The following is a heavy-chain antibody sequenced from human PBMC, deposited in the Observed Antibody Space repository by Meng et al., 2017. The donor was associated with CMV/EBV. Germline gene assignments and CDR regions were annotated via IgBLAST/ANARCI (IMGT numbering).Heavy chain of an antibody. CDR1: GYSISSGYY. CDR2: IYHSGST. V-gene: IGHV4-38-2*02. CDR3: ARVRRITMIVD. D-gene: IGHD3-22*01. Sequence: SDTLSLTCTVSGYSISSGYYRGWPRPPPGTGLEWIANIYHSGSTYYNPSLKSRVTISVDTSKNQFSLKLSSVTAADTTVYYCARVRRITMIVDWGQGTLVTVSS. J-gene: IGHJ4*02.